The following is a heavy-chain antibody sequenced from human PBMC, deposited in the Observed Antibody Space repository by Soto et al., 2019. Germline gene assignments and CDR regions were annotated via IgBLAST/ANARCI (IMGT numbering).Heavy chain of an antibody. J-gene: IGHJ4*02. D-gene: IGHD6-25*01. CDR2: IVGVSGER. V-gene: IGHV1-69*06. Sequence: QVRLVQSEAEVKKPGSSVEVSCKASGVTFTTYAYNWVRQAPGRGLEWVGGIVGVSGERSYAQHFQDRVTITADRSTGSTFLALSRLTSEDTAVYYCAILPQSGTYFKYDFWGQGTEVTVSS. CDR1: GVTFTTYA. CDR3: AILPQSGTYFKYDF.